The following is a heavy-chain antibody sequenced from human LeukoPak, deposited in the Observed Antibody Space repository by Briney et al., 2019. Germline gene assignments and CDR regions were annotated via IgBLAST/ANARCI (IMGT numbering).Heavy chain of an antibody. D-gene: IGHD4-17*01. Sequence: SETLSLTCTVSGGSISSGDYYWSWIRQPPGKGLEWIGYIYYSGSTYYNPSLKSRVTISVDTSKNQFSLKLSSVTAADTAVYYCARFRVTTVTLDAFDIWGQGTMVTVSS. CDR2: IYYSGST. J-gene: IGHJ3*02. V-gene: IGHV4-30-4*08. CDR1: GGSISSGDYY. CDR3: ARFRVTTVTLDAFDI.